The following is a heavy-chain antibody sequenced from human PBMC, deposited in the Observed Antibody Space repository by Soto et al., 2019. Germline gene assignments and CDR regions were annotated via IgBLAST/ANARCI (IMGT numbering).Heavy chain of an antibody. CDR3: GCSGSYYNPLYGMDV. J-gene: IGHJ6*02. CDR1: GGSISSYY. Sequence: QVQLQESGPGLVKPSETLSLTCTVSGGSISSYYWSWIRQPAGKGLEWIGRIYTSGSTNYNPSLKSRFTMTVDTSKNQFSLTLSSVTAADTAVYYCGCSGSYYNPLYGMDVWGQGTTVTVSS. V-gene: IGHV4-4*07. D-gene: IGHD3-10*02. CDR2: IYTSGST.